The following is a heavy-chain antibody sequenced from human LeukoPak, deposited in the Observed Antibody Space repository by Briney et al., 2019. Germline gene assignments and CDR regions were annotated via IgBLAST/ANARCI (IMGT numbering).Heavy chain of an antibody. CDR1: GFTFSSHW. CDR2: IKKDVGEK. V-gene: IGHV3-7*01. Sequence: GGSLRLSCAASGFTFSSHWMTWIRQAPGKGLEWVASIKKDVGEKFYVDSVKGRFTISRDNAKNSLYLQLNSLRAEETAVFYCAKAESHYYGSGSYSFDHWGQGTLVSVSS. CDR3: AKAESHYYGSGSYSFDH. D-gene: IGHD3-10*01. J-gene: IGHJ4*02.